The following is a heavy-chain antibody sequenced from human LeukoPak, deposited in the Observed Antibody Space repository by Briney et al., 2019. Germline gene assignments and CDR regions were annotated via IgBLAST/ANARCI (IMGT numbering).Heavy chain of an antibody. CDR1: GFNFSNYG. J-gene: IGHJ4*02. V-gene: IGHV3-33*01. CDR3: SRDLRGRDDY. Sequence: PGGSLRLSCAASGFNFSNYGMHWVRQAPGKGLEWVAVIWYDGSNKYYADSVKGRFTISRDNSKNTLSLQMNSLRAEDTAVYYCSRDLRGRDDYWGQGILVIVSS. CDR2: IWYDGSNK. D-gene: IGHD5-24*01.